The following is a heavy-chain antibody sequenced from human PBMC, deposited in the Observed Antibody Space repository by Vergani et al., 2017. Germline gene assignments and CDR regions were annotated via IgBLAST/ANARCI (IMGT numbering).Heavy chain of an antibody. CDR2: ISGSGGST. J-gene: IGHJ3*02. CDR1: GFTFSSYA. Sequence: EVQLLESGGGLVQPGGSLRLSCAASGFTFSSYAMSWVRQAPGKGLEWVSAISGSGGSTYYADSVKGRFTISRDNSKNTLNLQMNSLRAEDTAVYYCAKDIVVVPAATDAFDIWGQGTMVTVSS. V-gene: IGHV3-23*01. CDR3: AKDIVVVPAATDAFDI. D-gene: IGHD2-2*01.